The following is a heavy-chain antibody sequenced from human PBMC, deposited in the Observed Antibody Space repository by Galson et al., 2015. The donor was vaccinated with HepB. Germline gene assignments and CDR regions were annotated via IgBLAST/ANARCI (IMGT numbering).Heavy chain of an antibody. V-gene: IGHV5-10-1*01. CDR2: LDPSDSYT. CDR3: VRARNWNYAPVDV. D-gene: IGHD1-7*01. Sequence: QPGAEVKKPGESLRISCKGSGSSFTSYWISWVRQMPGKGLEWLGRLDPSDSYTNYSPSFQGHVTISADKAISTAYLQWSSLKASDTAMYYCVRARNWNYAPVDVWGQGTTVTVSS. J-gene: IGHJ6*02. CDR1: GSSFTSYW.